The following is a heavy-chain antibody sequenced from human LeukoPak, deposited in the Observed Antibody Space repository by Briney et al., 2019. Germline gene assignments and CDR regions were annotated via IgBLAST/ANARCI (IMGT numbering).Heavy chain of an antibody. CDR2: ISSSGSTI. V-gene: IGHV3-11*04. D-gene: IGHD2-21*02. Sequence: GGSLRLSCAASGFTFSDYYMSWIRQAPGKGLEWVSYISSSGSTIYYADSVKGRFTISRDNAKNSLYLQMNSLRAEDTAVYYCARGVGIVVVTSYYFDYWGQGTLVTVSS. CDR3: ARGVGIVVVTSYYFDY. CDR1: GFTFSDYY. J-gene: IGHJ4*02.